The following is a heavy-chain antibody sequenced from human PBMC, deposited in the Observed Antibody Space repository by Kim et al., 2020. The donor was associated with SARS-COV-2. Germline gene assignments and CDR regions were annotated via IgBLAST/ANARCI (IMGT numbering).Heavy chain of an antibody. CDR3: ASMDYYDSSGYPIGAFDI. V-gene: IGHV4-30-2*04. D-gene: IGHD3-22*01. Sequence: KSRVTISVDTSKNQCSLKLSSVTAADTAVYYCASMDYYDSSGYPIGAFDIWGQGTMVTVSS. J-gene: IGHJ3*02.